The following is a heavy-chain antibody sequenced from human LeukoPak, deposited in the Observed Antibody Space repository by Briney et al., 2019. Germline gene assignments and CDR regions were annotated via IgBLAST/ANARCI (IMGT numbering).Heavy chain of an antibody. J-gene: IGHJ3*01. CDR3: VRRVSSSGFDAFDV. V-gene: IGHV5-51*01. CDR2: FYPGDSDA. Sequence: GESLTISCKASGYSFPNYWIGWVRQMPGKGLEWMGLFYPGDSDARYRPSFQGQVTMSADNSISSAYLRWSSLKASDTAMYYCVRRVSSSGFDAFDVWGQGTMVTVSS. CDR1: GYSFPNYW. D-gene: IGHD3-16*01.